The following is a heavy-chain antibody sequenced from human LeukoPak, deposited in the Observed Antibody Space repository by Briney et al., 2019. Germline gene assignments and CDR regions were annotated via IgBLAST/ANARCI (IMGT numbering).Heavy chain of an antibody. V-gene: IGHV4-59*08. D-gene: IGHD6-13*01. CDR2: IYYSGST. CDR1: GGSISSYY. Sequence: PSETLSLTCTVSGGSISSYYWSWIRQPPGKGLEWIGYIYYSGSTNYNPSLKSRVTISVDTSKNQFSLKLSSVTAADTAVYYCARHGGLSSYSSSRRQAFDIWGQGTMVTVSS. CDR3: ARHGGLSSYSSSRRQAFDI. J-gene: IGHJ3*02.